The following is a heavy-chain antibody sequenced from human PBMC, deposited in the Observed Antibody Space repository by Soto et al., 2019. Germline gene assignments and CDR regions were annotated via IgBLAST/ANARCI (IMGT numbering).Heavy chain of an antibody. J-gene: IGHJ4*02. D-gene: IGHD5-12*01. CDR3: ARSSRGEYSGYDFEYFDY. CDR1: GGSISSYY. CDR2: IYYSGST. Sequence: PSETLSLTCTVSGGSISSYYWSWIRQPPGKGLEWIGYIYYSGSTNYNPSLKSRVTISVDTSKNQFSLKLSSVTAADTAVYYCARSSRGEYSGYDFEYFDYWGQGTLVTVSS. V-gene: IGHV4-59*01.